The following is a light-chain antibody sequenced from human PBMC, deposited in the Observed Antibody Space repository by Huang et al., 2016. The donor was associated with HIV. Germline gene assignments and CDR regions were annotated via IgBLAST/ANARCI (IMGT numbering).Light chain of an antibody. Sequence: EIVLKQSQPTLPLPPGERATLSCRASQRVSSYLAWYQQKPGQAPRLLIYDASNRATGIPARFSGSGSGTDFTLTISSLEPEDFAVYYCQQRGNWPPGYTFGQGTKLEIK. V-gene: IGKV3-11*01. CDR1: QRVSSY. J-gene: IGKJ2*01. CDR2: DAS. CDR3: QQRGNWPPGYT.